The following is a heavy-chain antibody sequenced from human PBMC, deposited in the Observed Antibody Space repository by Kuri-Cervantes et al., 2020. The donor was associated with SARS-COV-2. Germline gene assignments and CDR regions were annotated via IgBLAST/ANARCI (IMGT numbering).Heavy chain of an antibody. D-gene: IGHD4-11*01. Sequence: ASVKVSCKASEYTFTGYYMHWVRQAPGQGLEWMGWINPNSGGTNYAQKFQGRVTMTRDTSISTAYMELSRLRSDDTAVYYCASNSNYWYYGMDVWGQGTTVTVSS. J-gene: IGHJ6*02. V-gene: IGHV1-2*02. CDR3: ASNSNYWYYGMDV. CDR1: EYTFTGYY. CDR2: INPNSGGT.